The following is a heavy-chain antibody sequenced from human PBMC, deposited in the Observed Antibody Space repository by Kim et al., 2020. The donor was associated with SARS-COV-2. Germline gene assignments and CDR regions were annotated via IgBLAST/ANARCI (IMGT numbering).Heavy chain of an antibody. J-gene: IGHJ3*02. CDR3: AREYSSSSRFCYAFDI. Sequence: ASVKVSCKASGYTFTGYYMHWVRQAPGQGLEWMGRINPNSGGTNYAQKFQGRVTMTRDTSISTAYMELSRLRSDDTAVYYCAREYSSSSRFCYAFDIWGQGTMVTVSS. V-gene: IGHV1-2*06. CDR2: INPNSGGT. CDR1: GYTFTGYY. D-gene: IGHD6-6*01.